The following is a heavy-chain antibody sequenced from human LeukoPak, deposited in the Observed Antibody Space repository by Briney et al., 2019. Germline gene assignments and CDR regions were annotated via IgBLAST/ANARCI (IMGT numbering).Heavy chain of an antibody. V-gene: IGHV1-46*01. Sequence: GASVKVSCKASGYRFTSHWMHWVRQAPGQGLEWMGVINPTGTRTTYAQKFQGRVTMTRDMSTSTDYMEMRSLRSEDTAVYYCARDTSVEDTAWWFDPWGQGTLVTVSS. CDR1: GYRFTSHW. D-gene: IGHD4-23*01. CDR2: INPTGTRT. J-gene: IGHJ5*02. CDR3: ARDTSVEDTAWWFDP.